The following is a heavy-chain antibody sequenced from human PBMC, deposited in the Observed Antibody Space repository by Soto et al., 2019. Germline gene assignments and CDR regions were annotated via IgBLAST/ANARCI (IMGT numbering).Heavy chain of an antibody. CDR2: VITRFGTT. Sequence: SVKVSCKAAVDSFSKSTVNWVRQAPRQGLEWVGGVITRFGTTNFAPTLQGRVTITADQSMNTVYMGLSSLSSEDIALYYCARGRGLYNSGRSQLDSWGQGTLVTVSS. J-gene: IGHJ4*02. CDR3: ARGRGLYNSGRSQLDS. V-gene: IGHV1-69*13. CDR1: VDSFSKST. D-gene: IGHD1-1*01.